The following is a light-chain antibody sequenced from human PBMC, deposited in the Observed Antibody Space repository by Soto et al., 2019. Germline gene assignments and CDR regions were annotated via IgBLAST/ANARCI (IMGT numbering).Light chain of an antibody. CDR2: GAS. Sequence: DIVMTQPPATLSVSPGQKATLSYSASQSVSSNLAWYQQKPGQAPRLLIYGASTRASGIPARFSGSESGTEFTLTISSLQSEDFAVYYCQQYNTWPLTFGGGTRWIS. V-gene: IGKV3-15*01. CDR1: QSVSSN. CDR3: QQYNTWPLT. J-gene: IGKJ4*01.